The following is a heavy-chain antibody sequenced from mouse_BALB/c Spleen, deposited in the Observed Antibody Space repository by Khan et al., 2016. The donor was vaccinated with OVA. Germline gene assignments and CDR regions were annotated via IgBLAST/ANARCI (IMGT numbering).Heavy chain of an antibody. J-gene: IGHJ1*01. CDR3: ARRDYYAYCWVFDV. CDR1: GYTFTEYT. D-gene: IGHD1-2*01. V-gene: IGHV1-18*01. CDR2: INPNNGGT. Sequence: VQLQQSGPELVKPGASVKISCKTSGYTFTEYTMHWVKQSPGQSLEWIGRINPNNGGTNYNQKFKGKATLTVDTSSTTAYMELRSLTSEDSAVYDGARRDYYAYCWVFDVWGAGTTVTVSS.